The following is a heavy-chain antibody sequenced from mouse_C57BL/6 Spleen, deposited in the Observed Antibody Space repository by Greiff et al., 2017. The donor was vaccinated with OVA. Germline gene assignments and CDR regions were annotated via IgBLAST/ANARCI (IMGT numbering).Heavy chain of an antibody. CDR3: TRTGTEDYFDY. CDR1: GFTFSDAW. V-gene: IGHV6-6*01. J-gene: IGHJ2*01. CDR2: IRNKANNHAT. D-gene: IGHD4-1*01. Sequence: EVHLVESGGGLVQPGGSLKLSCAASGFTFSDAWMDWVRQSPEKGLEWVAEIRNKANNHATYYAESVKGRFTISRDDSKSSVYLQMNSLRAEDTGIYYCTRTGTEDYFDYWGQGTTLTVSS.